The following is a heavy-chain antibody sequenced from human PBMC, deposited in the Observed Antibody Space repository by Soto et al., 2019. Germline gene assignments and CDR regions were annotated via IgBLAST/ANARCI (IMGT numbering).Heavy chain of an antibody. Sequence: GESLKISCKASGYIFTLYWIGWVRQMPGKGLEWMGIIYPGDSDTRYSPSFQGQVTISAYKSISTASLQWSSLKASDTAVYYCARQSPTPGYYYFSYGMDVWGQGTTVTVSS. CDR1: GYIFTLYW. V-gene: IGHV5-51*01. CDR3: ARQSPTPGYYYFSYGMDV. J-gene: IGHJ6*02. D-gene: IGHD4-17*01. CDR2: IYPGDSDT.